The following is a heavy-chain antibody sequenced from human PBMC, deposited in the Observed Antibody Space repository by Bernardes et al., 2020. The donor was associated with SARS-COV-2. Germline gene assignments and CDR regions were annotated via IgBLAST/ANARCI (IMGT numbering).Heavy chain of an antibody. CDR2: INEDGSGK. Sequence: GGSLRLSCAASESTFSTYWLTGVRQAPGKGLEWLVNINEDGSGKYYVDSVKGRFTVSRDNAKNSLYLQIDSLRAEDTAVYYCARDLTGNQLTNWGQGTLVTVSS. D-gene: IGHD2-2*01. V-gene: IGHV3-7*01. CDR1: ESTFSTYW. CDR3: ARDLTGNQLTN. J-gene: IGHJ4*02.